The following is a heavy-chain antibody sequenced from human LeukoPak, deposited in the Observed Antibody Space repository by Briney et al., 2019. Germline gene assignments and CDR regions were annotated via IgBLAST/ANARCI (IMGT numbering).Heavy chain of an antibody. V-gene: IGHV3-48*03. CDR3: ARSVAGNYYYYMDV. Sequence: PGGSLRLSCAASGFTFSDYEMNWVRQAPGKGLEWILHISTSGSIIHYADSVKGRFTISRDNAKNSLYLQMNSLRAEDTALYYCARSVAGNYYYYMDVWGKGTTVTVSS. CDR1: GFTFSDYE. J-gene: IGHJ6*03. D-gene: IGHD6-6*01. CDR2: ISTSGSII.